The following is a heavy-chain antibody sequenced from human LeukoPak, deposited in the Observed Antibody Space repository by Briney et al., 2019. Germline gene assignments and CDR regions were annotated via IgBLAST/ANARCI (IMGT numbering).Heavy chain of an antibody. D-gene: IGHD3-22*01. CDR1: GGSISSSSYY. J-gene: IGHJ4*02. CDR3: ARSSYYYDSSGYWLYFDY. Sequence: SETLSLTCTVSGGSISSSSYYWGWIRQPPGKGLGWIGSIYYSGSTYYNPSLKSRVTISVDTSKNQFSLKLSSVTAADTAVYYCARSSYYYDSSGYWLYFDYWGQGTLVTVSS. CDR2: IYYSGST. V-gene: IGHV4-39*07.